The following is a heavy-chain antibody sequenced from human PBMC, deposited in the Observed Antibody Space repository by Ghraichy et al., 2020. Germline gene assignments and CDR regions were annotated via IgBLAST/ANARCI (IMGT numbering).Heavy chain of an antibody. CDR1: GFTFSSYS. CDR3: ARDVSWDQTFDC. D-gene: IGHD1-26*01. Sequence: GGSLRLSCAASGFTFSSYSMNWVRQAPGKGLEWVSSISSSSSYIYYADSVKGRFTISRDNAKNSLYLQMNSLRAEDTAVYYCARDVSWDQTFDCWGQGTLVTVSS. CDR2: ISSSSSYI. V-gene: IGHV3-21*01. J-gene: IGHJ4*02.